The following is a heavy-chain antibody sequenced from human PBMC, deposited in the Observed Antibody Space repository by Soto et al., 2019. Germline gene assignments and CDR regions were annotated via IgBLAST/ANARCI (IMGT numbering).Heavy chain of an antibody. CDR1: GGTFSTYA. V-gene: IGHV1-69*12. Sequence: QVQLVQSGAEVKKPESSVKVSCKAHGGTFSTYAISWVRQAPGQGLEWMGGIIPMFGTANYAQRFQDRVTITADESTNTVYMELSSLRSEDTAVYFCASGIQLWLRRINNGYSGWGQGPLVTVSS. J-gene: IGHJ4*02. CDR3: ASGIQLWLRRINNGYSG. CDR2: IIPMFGTA. D-gene: IGHD5-18*01.